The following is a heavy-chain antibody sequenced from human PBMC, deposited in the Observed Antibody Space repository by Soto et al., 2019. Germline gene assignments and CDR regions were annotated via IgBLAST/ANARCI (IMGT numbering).Heavy chain of an antibody. CDR1: GYTFNTYF. Sequence: HVQLVQSGGELKKPGASVKVSCNTSGYTFNTYFITWWRPAPGQGLEWMGWISPHNGNTNYAEKFQGRVTMTADTITKTAYMELRNLRIDDTAVYYCARDTGNSFDYWGQGTPVTVSS. V-gene: IGHV1-18*01. CDR3: ARDTGNSFDY. J-gene: IGHJ4*02. CDR2: ISPHNGNT.